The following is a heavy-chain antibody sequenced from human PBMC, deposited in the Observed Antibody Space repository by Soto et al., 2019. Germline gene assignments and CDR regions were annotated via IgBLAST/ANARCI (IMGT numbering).Heavy chain of an antibody. CDR1: GFTFSSYA. J-gene: IGHJ6*02. CDR2: ISGSGGST. Sequence: EVQLLESGGGLVQPGGSLRLSCAASGFTFSSYAMSWVRQAPGKGLEWVSAISGSGGSTYYADSVKGRFTISRDNSKNPLYLQMNSLRAEDTAVYYCAKSQPAAGTFYYYYGMDVWGQGTTVTVSS. CDR3: AKSQPAAGTFYYYYGMDV. V-gene: IGHV3-23*01. D-gene: IGHD6-13*01.